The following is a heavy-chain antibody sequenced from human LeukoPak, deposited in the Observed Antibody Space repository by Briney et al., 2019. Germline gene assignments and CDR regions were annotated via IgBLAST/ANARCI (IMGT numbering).Heavy chain of an antibody. D-gene: IGHD3-3*01. V-gene: IGHV3-53*01. CDR3: ARDRYDFWSGYDY. J-gene: IGHJ4*02. Sequence: GGSLRLSCAASGFSVSSSYMSWVRQAPGKGLEWVSIIYRDGKTFYADYVKGRFTISRDNAKNSLYLQMNSLRAEDTAVYYCARDRYDFWSGYDYWGQGTLVTVSS. CDR2: IYRDGKT. CDR1: GFSVSSSY.